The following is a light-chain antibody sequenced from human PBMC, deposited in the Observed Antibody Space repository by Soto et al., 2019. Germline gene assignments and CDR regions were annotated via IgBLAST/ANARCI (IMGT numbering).Light chain of an antibody. Sequence: QSVLTQPPSASGTPGQRVTISCSGSSSNIGTNTVIWYQQLPGAAPKLLIYSDNQRPSGVPDRFSGSKSGTSASLAIGGLQSEDAADYYCAAWDVSLVVFGGGTKLTVL. CDR1: SSNIGTNT. CDR2: SDN. CDR3: AAWDVSLVV. V-gene: IGLV1-44*01. J-gene: IGLJ2*01.